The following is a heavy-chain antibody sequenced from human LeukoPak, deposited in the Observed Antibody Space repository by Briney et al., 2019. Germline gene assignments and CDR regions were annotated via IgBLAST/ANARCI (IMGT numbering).Heavy chain of an antibody. V-gene: IGHV3-74*01. CDR2: INSDGSST. J-gene: IGHJ4*02. D-gene: IGHD2-2*02. CDR1: GFTFSSYW. Sequence: PGGSLRLSCAASGFTFSSYWMHWVRQAPGKELVWVSRINSDGSSTSYADSVKGRFTISRDNAKNTLYLQMNSLRAEDTAVYYCARDTTIVVVPAAIGDFDYWGQGTLVTVSS. CDR3: ARDTTIVVVPAAIGDFDY.